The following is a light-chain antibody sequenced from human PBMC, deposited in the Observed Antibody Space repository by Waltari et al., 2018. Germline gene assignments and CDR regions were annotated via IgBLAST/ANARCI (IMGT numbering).Light chain of an antibody. J-gene: IGKJ1*01. CDR2: AAS. CDR3: QQSYSSPWT. V-gene: IGKV1-39*01. Sequence: DIQMTQSQSSLSASVGDRVTITCRASQSISHYLNWYQQKPLKAPKLLMFAASGLQSGVPSRFSGSGSGTDFTLTINNLQPEDFATYYCQQSYSSPWTFGQGTRVEIK. CDR1: QSISHY.